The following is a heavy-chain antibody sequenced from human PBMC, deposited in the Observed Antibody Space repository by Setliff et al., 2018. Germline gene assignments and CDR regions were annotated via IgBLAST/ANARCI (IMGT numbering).Heavy chain of an antibody. J-gene: IGHJ5*02. CDR2: INPNSGGT. CDR3: ARDGLGAGMLWGGSGWFDP. CDR1: GYTFTGYY. D-gene: IGHD1-1*01. V-gene: IGHV1-2*04. Sequence: ASVKVSCKASGYTFTGYYMHWVRQAPGQGLEWMGWINPNSGGTNYAQKFQGWVTMTRDTSISTAYMELGRLRSDDTAVYYCARDGLGAGMLWGGSGWFDPWGQGTLVTVSS.